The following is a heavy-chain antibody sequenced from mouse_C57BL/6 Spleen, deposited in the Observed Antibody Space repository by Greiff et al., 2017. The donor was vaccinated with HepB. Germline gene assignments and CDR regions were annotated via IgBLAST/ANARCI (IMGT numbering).Heavy chain of an antibody. CDR3: ARHDGSGAY. J-gene: IGHJ3*01. Sequence: EVMLVESGGGLVQPGGSLKLSCAASGFTFSDYYMYWVRQTPEKRLEWVAYISNGGGSTYYPDTVKGRFTISRDNAKNTLYLQMSRLKSEDTAMYYCARHDGSGAYWGQRTLVTVSA. CDR1: GFTFSDYY. D-gene: IGHD1-1*01. CDR2: ISNGGGST. V-gene: IGHV5-12*01.